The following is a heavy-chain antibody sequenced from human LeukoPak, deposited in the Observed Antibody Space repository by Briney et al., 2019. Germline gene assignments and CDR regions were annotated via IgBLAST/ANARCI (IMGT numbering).Heavy chain of an antibody. D-gene: IGHD6-19*01. CDR3: ARAYSSGWYGDFDY. CDR2: ISYDGNNT. V-gene: IGHV3-30*04. CDR1: GFSFRSYA. J-gene: IGHJ4*02. Sequence: PGGSLRLSCAASGFSFRSYAMHWVRQAPGKGLEWVGVISYDGNNTYYADSVKGRFTISRDNSKNTLFVQMNSLRAEDTAVYYCARAYSSGWYGDFDYWGQGTLVTVSS.